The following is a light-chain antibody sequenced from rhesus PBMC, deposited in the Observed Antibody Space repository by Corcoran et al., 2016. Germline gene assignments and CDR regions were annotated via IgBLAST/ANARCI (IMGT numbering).Light chain of an antibody. V-gene: IGKV1S14*01. Sequence: DIQLTQSPSSLSASVGDTVTITCRASKGISNHLAWYQQKPGKAPKPLIYYASTFESGVPSRVSGNGSGTDCTITISSLQPEDFDIYYCRQHDTSPRTFGQGTKVEIK. CDR1: KGISNH. J-gene: IGKJ1*01. CDR3: RQHDTSPRT. CDR2: YAS.